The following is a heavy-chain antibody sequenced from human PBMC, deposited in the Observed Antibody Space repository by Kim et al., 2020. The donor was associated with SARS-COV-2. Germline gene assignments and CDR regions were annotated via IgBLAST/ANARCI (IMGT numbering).Heavy chain of an antibody. Sequence: SETLSLTCVVYGGSFSGYYWTWIRRAPGKGLEWIGEINHGGSTNYNPSLKRRVTISQDASKTQFSLKMDSVTAADTGLYYCALGQWDPRLQYWGQGTLVT. D-gene: IGHD3-16*01. V-gene: IGHV4-34*01. CDR2: INHGGST. CDR1: GGSFSGYY. J-gene: IGHJ4*02. CDR3: ALGQWDPRLQY.